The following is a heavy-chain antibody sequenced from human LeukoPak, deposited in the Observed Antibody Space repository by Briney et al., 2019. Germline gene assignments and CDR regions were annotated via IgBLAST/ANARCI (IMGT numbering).Heavy chain of an antibody. CDR2: IKQDGSEK. Sequence: GSLRLSCAASGFTFSSYWMSWVRQAPGKGLEWVANIKQDGSEKYYVDSVKGRFTISRDNAKNSLYLQMNSLRAEDTAVYYCARVRNIAAVWFDPWGQGTLVTVSS. D-gene: IGHD6-13*01. CDR3: ARVRNIAAVWFDP. J-gene: IGHJ5*02. V-gene: IGHV3-7*01. CDR1: GFTFSSYW.